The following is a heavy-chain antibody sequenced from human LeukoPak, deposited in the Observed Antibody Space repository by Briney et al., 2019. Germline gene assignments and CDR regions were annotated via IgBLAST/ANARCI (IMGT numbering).Heavy chain of an antibody. CDR1: GFSFSDFY. D-gene: IGHD3-10*01. J-gene: IGHJ4*02. V-gene: IGHV3-11*04. CDR2: ISNTGNRV. Sequence: GGSLRLSCAASGFSFSDFYMTWIRQAPGKGLDWVSYISNTGNRVDYADSVKGRFSISRDNAKKSVYLQMNNLRGDDTAVYYCARSVGYGVRGVILSFDNWGQGILVTVSA. CDR3: ARSVGYGVRGVILSFDN.